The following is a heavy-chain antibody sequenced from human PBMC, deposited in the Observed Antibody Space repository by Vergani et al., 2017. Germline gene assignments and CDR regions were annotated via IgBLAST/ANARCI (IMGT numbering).Heavy chain of an antibody. CDR2: IRGSSSYV. Sequence: EVQLLESGGGSVQPGESLRLSCVASGFRFREHGMNWVRQAPGKGLEWVSSIRGSSSYVFYADSVQGRFSISRDNARDSLYLQMNSLRAEDTAIYYCARGTWDCTHINCAQLGYWGQGTLVTVSS. V-gene: IGHV3-21*01. D-gene: IGHD2-8*01. CDR3: ARGTWDCTHINCAQLGY. J-gene: IGHJ4*02. CDR1: GFRFREHG.